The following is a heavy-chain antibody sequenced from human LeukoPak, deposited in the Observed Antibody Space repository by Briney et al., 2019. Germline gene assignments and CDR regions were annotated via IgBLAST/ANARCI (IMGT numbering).Heavy chain of an antibody. CDR2: IRSSGNT. CDR3: ASEIVGAVFAY. J-gene: IGHJ4*02. D-gene: IGHD1-26*01. Sequence: SQTLSLTCTVSGGSISSGDYYWSWIRQHPGKGLVCIGYIRSSGNTNYAPSVKSRVTISIDNSKTQFSLQLTSLTAADTAIYYCASEIVGAVFAYWCQGTLATVSS. V-gene: IGHV4-31*03. CDR1: GGSISSGDYY.